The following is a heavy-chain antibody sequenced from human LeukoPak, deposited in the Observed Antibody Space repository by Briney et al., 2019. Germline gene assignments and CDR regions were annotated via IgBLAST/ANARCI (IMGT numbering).Heavy chain of an antibody. V-gene: IGHV4-59*11. CDR1: GGSISNHY. CDR3: VKVGEIWSNGGFFDL. Sequence: SETLSLTCTVSGGSISNHYWSWIRQPPGKGLEWVGFIHYTGRNNYNPSLRSRLTMSMDTSKSQLSLKLTSVTAADTAVYYCVKVGEIWSNGGFFDLWGQGTLVTVSS. D-gene: IGHD3-16*01. J-gene: IGHJ4*02. CDR2: IHYTGRN.